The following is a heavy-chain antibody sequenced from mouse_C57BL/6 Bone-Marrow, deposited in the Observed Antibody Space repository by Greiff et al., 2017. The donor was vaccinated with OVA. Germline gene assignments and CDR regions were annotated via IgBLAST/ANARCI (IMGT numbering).Heavy chain of an antibody. CDR3: ASYGNYVFYAMDY. V-gene: IGHV1-81*01. Sequence: QVQLQQSGAELARPGASVKLSCKASGYTFTSYGISWVKQRTGQGLEWIGEIYPRSGNNYYNEKFKGKATLTADKSSSTAYMELRSLTSEDSAVYFCASYGNYVFYAMDYWGQGTSVTVSS. CDR1: GYTFTSYG. D-gene: IGHD2-1*01. J-gene: IGHJ4*01. CDR2: IYPRSGNN.